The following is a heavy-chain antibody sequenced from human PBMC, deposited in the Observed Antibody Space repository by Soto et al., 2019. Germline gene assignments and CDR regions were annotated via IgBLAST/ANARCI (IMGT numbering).Heavy chain of an antibody. J-gene: IGHJ4*02. CDR3: ARGGPDEYSSSSIGSANYDH. V-gene: IGHV1-46*01. CDR1: GYTFTSYY. D-gene: IGHD6-6*01. CDR2: INPSGGST. Sequence: ASVKVSCKASGYTFTSYYMHWVRQAPGQGLEWMGIINPSGGSTSYAQKFQGRVTMTRDTSTSTVYMELSSLGSEDTAVYYCARGGPDEYSSSSIGSANYDHWGQGTLVTVSS.